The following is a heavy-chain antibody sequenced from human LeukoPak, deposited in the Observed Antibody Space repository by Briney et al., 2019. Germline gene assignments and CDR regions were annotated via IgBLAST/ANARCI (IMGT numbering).Heavy chain of an antibody. V-gene: IGHV1-3*01. J-gene: IGHJ4*02. CDR2: INAGNGNT. CDR1: GYTFTSYA. CDR3: ARDWSRDPSYGYFFDY. D-gene: IGHD5-18*01. Sequence: ASVKVSCKASGYTFTSYAMHWVRQAPGQRLEWMGWINAGNGNTKYSQKFQGRVTITRDTSASTAYMELSSLRSEDTAVYYRARDWSRDPSYGYFFDYWGQGTLVTVSS.